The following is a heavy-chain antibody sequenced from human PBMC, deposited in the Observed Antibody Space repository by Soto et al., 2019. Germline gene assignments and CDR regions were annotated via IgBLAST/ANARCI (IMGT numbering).Heavy chain of an antibody. Sequence: SETLSLTCTVSGASLSSISYYWGWIRQPPGKGLEWVGSIFFTGNIYYNPSLKSRVTISVDTSRNQFSLMVNSVTAADTAVYYCASRHCSGGSCYNHGFDSWGQGALVTVYS. V-gene: IGHV4-39*01. CDR3: ASRHCSGGSCYNHGFDS. CDR1: GASLSSISYY. J-gene: IGHJ4*02. CDR2: IFFTGNI. D-gene: IGHD2-15*01.